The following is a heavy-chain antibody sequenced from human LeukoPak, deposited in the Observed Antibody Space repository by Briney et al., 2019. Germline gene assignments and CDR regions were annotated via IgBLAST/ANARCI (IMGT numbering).Heavy chain of an antibody. CDR3: ARVDPGDTAMVTPDFDY. D-gene: IGHD5-18*01. CDR2: ISAYNGNT. J-gene: IGHJ4*02. CDR1: GYTFTSYG. V-gene: IGHV1-18*01. Sequence: ASVKVSCKASGYTFTSYGISWVRQAPGQGLEWMGWISAYNGNTNYAQKLQGRVTMTTDTSTSTAYMELRSLRSDVTAVYYCARVDPGDTAMVTPDFDYWGQGTLVTVSP.